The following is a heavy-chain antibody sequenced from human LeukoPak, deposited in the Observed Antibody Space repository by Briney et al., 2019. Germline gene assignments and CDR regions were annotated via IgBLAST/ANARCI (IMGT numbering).Heavy chain of an antibody. CDR2: INHSGST. D-gene: IGHD1-20*01. V-gene: IGHV4-34*01. CDR3: ARGPVFLYNWKRNGAWFDP. J-gene: IGHJ5*02. Sequence: PGGSLRLSCAASGFTFSSYSMNWIRQPPGKGLEWIGEINHSGSTNYNPPLKSRVTISVDTSKNQFSLKLSSVTAADTAVYYCARGPVFLYNWKRNGAWFDPWGQGTLVTVSS. CDR1: GFTFSSYS.